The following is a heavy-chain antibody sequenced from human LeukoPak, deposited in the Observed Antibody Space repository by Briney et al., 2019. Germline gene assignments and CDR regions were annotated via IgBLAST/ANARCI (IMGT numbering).Heavy chain of an antibody. CDR2: INPSGGST. Sequence: AASVKVSCRASGYTFTSYYIHWVRQAPGQGLEWMGIINPSGGSTSYAQKFQGRVTMTRDMSTSTVYMELSSLRSEDTAVYYCARDFDHYYYYMDVWGKGTTVTVSS. CDR1: GYTFTSYY. J-gene: IGHJ6*03. D-gene: IGHD3-9*01. V-gene: IGHV1-46*01. CDR3: ARDFDHYYYYMDV.